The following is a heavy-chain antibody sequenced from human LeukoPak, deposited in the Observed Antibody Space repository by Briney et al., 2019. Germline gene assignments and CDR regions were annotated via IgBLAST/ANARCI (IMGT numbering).Heavy chain of an antibody. CDR3: AXMPRGVAVVTPYYFDS. CDR1: GDSLNSGSYY. CDR2: ISYRGTT. D-gene: IGHD2-21*02. V-gene: IGHV4-31*03. Sequence: SETLSLTCTVFGDSLNSGSYYWSWIRQHSERGLEWIGYISYRGTTFYNPSLKSRVSISGDTSKTQFSLNINSVTAADTAVYYCAXMPRGVAVVTPYYFDSWGQGTLVTVSS. J-gene: IGHJ4*02.